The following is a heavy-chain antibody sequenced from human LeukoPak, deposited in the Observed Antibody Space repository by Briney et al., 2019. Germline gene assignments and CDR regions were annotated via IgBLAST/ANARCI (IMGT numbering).Heavy chain of an antibody. D-gene: IGHD5-18*01. CDR2: ISGSGGST. CDR1: GFTFSSYG. Sequence: GGSLRLSCAASGFTFSSYGMSWVRQAPGKGLEWVSAISGSGGSTFYADSVKGRFTISRDNSKDTLYLQMNSLRAEDTAVYYCAKGSRPGYSYGPREYYYYMDVWGKGTTVTVSS. J-gene: IGHJ6*03. CDR3: AKGSRPGYSYGPREYYYYMDV. V-gene: IGHV3-23*01.